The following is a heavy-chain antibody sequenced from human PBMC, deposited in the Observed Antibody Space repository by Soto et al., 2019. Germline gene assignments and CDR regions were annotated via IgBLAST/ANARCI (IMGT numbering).Heavy chain of an antibody. V-gene: IGHV3-9*01. J-gene: IGHJ4*02. D-gene: IGHD4-17*01. CDR3: AKDGAPDYGDFLDY. CDR1: GFTFDDYA. Sequence: EVQLVASGGGLVQPGRSLRLSCAASGFTFDDYAMHWVRQAPGKGLEWVSGISWNSGSIGYADSVKGRFTISRDNAKNSLYLQMNSLRAEDTALYYCAKDGAPDYGDFLDYWGQGTLVTVSS. CDR2: ISWNSGSI.